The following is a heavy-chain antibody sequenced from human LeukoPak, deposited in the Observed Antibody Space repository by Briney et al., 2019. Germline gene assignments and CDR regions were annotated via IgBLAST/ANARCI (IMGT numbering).Heavy chain of an antibody. V-gene: IGHV3-30-3*01. J-gene: IGHJ4*02. CDR1: GFTFSSYA. CDR3: ARDLKEFLEWSPPGY. Sequence: GGSLRLSCAASGFTFSSYAMHWVRQAPGKGLEWVAVISYDGSNKYYADSVKSLFTISRDNSKNTLYLQMNSLRAEDTAVYYCARDLKEFLEWSPPGYWGQGTLVTVSS. CDR2: ISYDGSNK. D-gene: IGHD3-3*01.